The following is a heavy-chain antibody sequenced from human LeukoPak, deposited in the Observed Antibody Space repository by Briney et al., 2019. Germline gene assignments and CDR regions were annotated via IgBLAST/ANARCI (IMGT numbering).Heavy chain of an antibody. J-gene: IGHJ4*02. Sequence: SQTLSLTCTVSGGSINSGGYYWSWIRQHPGKGLEWIGYIFYSGSTYYNPSLKSRLTISVDTSKNQFSLKLSSVTAADTAVYYCARAPHYYDTSGYFFDYWGQGTLVTVSS. CDR3: ARAPHYYDTSGYFFDY. D-gene: IGHD3-22*01. CDR2: IFYSGST. CDR1: GGSINSGGYY. V-gene: IGHV4-31*03.